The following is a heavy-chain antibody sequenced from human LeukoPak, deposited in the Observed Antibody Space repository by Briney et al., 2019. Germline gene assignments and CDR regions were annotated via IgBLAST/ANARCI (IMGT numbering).Heavy chain of an antibody. V-gene: IGHV4-31*03. CDR2: IYYSGST. D-gene: IGHD6-13*01. J-gene: IGHJ5*02. CDR3: ARESVAAAVRLFDP. CDR1: GGSISSGGYY. Sequence: SETLSLTCTVSGGSISSGGYYWSWIRQHPGKGLEWIGYIYYSGSTYYNPSLKSRVTISVDTSKNQLSLKLSSVTAADTAVYYCARESVAAAVRLFDPWGQETLVTVSS.